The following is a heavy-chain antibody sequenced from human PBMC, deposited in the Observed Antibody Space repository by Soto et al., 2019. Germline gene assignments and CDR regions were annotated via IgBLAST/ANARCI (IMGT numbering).Heavy chain of an antibody. Sequence: GGSLRLSCAASGFTFSSYGMHWVRQAPGKGLERVAVIWYDGSNKYYADSVKGRFTISRDNSKNTLYLQMNSLRAEDTAVYYCARARRYYYDSSGSVGLNWFDPWGQGTLVTVSS. J-gene: IGHJ5*02. V-gene: IGHV3-33*01. D-gene: IGHD3-22*01. CDR1: GFTFSSYG. CDR3: ARARRYYYDSSGSVGLNWFDP. CDR2: IWYDGSNK.